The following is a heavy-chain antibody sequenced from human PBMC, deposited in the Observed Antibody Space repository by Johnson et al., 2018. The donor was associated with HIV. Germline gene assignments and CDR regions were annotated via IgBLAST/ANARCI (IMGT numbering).Heavy chain of an antibody. CDR2: ISYDGNNK. D-gene: IGHD6-6*01. CDR1: GFTFSSYG. CDR3: AKGGIATRFFDI. Sequence: QVQLVESGGGVVQPGRSLRLSCAASGFTFSSYGMLWVRQAPGKGLEWVAVISYDGNNKYYADSVKGRFTISRDNSKNTLCLQMNSLRAEDTALYYCAKGGIATRFFDIWGQGTMVTVSS. V-gene: IGHV3-30*18. J-gene: IGHJ3*02.